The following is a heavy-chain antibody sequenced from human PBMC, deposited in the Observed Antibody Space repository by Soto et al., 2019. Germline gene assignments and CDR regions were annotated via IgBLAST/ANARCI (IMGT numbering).Heavy chain of an antibody. V-gene: IGHV1-2*02. CDR2: IGPESGAT. CDR3: GRGRSGQIVVFY. J-gene: IGHJ4*02. Sequence: ASVKVSCRASGYTFTGHYIHWVRQAPEQGPEWMGEIGPESGATRYAQKFQGRVTMTRDTSITTVYMELKNLSPDDTAVYYCGRGRSGQIVVFYWGQGTPVTVSS. CDR1: GYTFTGHY. D-gene: IGHD1-26*01.